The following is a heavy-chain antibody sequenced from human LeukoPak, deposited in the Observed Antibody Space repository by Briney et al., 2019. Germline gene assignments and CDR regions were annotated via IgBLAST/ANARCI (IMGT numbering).Heavy chain of an antibody. D-gene: IGHD5-12*01. CDR2: ISAYNGNT. Sequence: ASVKVSCKASGYTFTSYGISWVRQAPGQGLERMGWISAYNGNTNYAQKLQGRVTMTTDTSTSTAYMELRSLRSDDTAVYYCAREESVVATGITGDYWGQGTLVTVSS. CDR3: AREESVVATGITGDY. CDR1: GYTFTSYG. V-gene: IGHV1-18*01. J-gene: IGHJ4*02.